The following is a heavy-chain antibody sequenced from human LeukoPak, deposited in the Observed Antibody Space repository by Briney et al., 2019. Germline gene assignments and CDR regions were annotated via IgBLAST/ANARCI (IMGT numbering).Heavy chain of an antibody. CDR1: GFTFSSYE. D-gene: IGHD6-19*01. V-gene: IGHV3-43*02. CDR2: ISGDGGST. CDR3: AKEAVAGTFDY. Sequence: GGSLRLSCAASGFTFSSYEMNWVRQAPGKGLEWVSLISGDGGSTYYADSVKGRFTISRDNSKNSLYLQMNSLRTEDTALYYCAKEAVAGTFDYWGQGTLVTVSS. J-gene: IGHJ4*02.